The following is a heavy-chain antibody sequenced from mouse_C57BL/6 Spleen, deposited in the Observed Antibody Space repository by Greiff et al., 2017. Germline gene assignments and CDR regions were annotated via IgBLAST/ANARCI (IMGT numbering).Heavy chain of an antibody. Sequence: QVQLQQSGAELVKPGASVKISCKASGYTFSSYWMHWVKQRPGKGLEWIGQIYPADGVTNYNGKFKGKATLTADKSSSTAYMQLSSLTSEDSAVYYCARKENIDYWGQGTTLTVSS. CDR3: ARKENIDY. V-gene: IGHV1-80*01. CDR1: GYTFSSYW. CDR2: IYPADGVT. J-gene: IGHJ2*01.